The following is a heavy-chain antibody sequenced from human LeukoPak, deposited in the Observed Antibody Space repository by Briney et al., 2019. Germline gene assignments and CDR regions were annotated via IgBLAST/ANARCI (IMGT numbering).Heavy chain of an antibody. V-gene: IGHV1-2*06. J-gene: IGHJ4*02. D-gene: IGHD2-2*01. CDR2: INPNTGGT. CDR1: GYTFTGYH. CDR3: ARDYCSSTSCLFAY. Sequence: GASVKVSCKASGYTFTGYHMHWVRQAPGQGLEWMGRINPNTGGTDYAQKFQGRVTMTRDTSISTAYMDLSRLRSDDTAVYYCARDYCSSTSCLFAYWGQGTLVTVSS.